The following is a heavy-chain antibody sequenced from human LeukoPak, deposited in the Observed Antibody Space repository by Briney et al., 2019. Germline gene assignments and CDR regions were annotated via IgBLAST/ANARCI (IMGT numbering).Heavy chain of an antibody. CDR1: GGTFSSYA. J-gene: IGHJ5*02. D-gene: IGHD3-3*01. CDR3: ARSGSITIFGVVSYERNWFDP. CDR2: IIPIFGTA. Sequence: ASVKVSCKASGGTFSSYAISWVRQAPGQGLEWMGGIIPIFGTANYAQKFQGRVTITADESTSTAYMELSSLRSEDTAVYYCARSGSITIFGVVSYERNWFDPWGQGTLVTVSS. V-gene: IGHV1-69*01.